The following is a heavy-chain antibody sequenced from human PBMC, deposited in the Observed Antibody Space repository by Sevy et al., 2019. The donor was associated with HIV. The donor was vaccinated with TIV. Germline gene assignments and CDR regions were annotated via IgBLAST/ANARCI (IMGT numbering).Heavy chain of an antibody. J-gene: IGHJ6*02. CDR1: GFTFSSYA. Sequence: GGSLRLSCAASGFTFSSYAMSWVHQAPGKGLEWVSAISGSGGSTYYADSVKGRFTISRDNSKNTLYLQMNSLRAEDTAVYYCAKGVDFCSGYTGYGMDVWGQGTTVTVSS. CDR3: AKGVDFCSGYTGYGMDV. V-gene: IGHV3-23*01. CDR2: ISGSGGST. D-gene: IGHD3-3*01.